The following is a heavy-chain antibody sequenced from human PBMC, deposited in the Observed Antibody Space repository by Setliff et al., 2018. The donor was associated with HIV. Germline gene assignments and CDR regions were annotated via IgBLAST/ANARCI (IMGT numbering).Heavy chain of an antibody. CDR2: VNHKGVA. CDR3: TRAQIAAPRPFDY. Sequence: SETLSLTCAVYGGAFSGYYWTWIRQSPGRGLEWIGEVNHKGVANYNPSLMRRATISADTSKNQFSLRLSSVTAADTALYFCTRAQIAAPRPFDYWGQGTLVTVSS. CDR1: GGAFSGYY. J-gene: IGHJ4*02. V-gene: IGHV4-34*01. D-gene: IGHD2-21*01.